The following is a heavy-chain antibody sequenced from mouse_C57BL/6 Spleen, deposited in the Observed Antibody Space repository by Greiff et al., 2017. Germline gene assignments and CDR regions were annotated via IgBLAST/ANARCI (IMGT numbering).Heavy chain of an antibody. CDR2: TWWNDDK. V-gene: IGHV8-5*01. D-gene: IGHD1-1*02. Sequence: QVTLKESGPGILQPSQTLSLTCSFSGSSLSTSNMGIGWIRQPSGKGLEWLAHTWWNDDKYYNPSLKSQLTIYKDTSNNQIFLKITSVDTADTATYYCAQIGVLWGLDYWGQGTTLTVSS. J-gene: IGHJ2*01. CDR1: GSSLSTSNMG. CDR3: AQIGVLWGLDY.